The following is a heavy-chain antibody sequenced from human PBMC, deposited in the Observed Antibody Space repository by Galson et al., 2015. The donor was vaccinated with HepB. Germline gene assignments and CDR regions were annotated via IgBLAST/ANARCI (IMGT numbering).Heavy chain of an antibody. V-gene: IGHV3-7*03. CDR2: IKQDGSEA. J-gene: IGHJ4*02. CDR3: ARGPRYYYDSSGPGYFDY. Sequence: SLRLSCAVSGFTLSSFWMTWVRQAPGKGLEWVANIKQDGSEANYVGSVKGRFTVSRDNSKNSLYLQMNSLRAEDTAVYYCARGPRYYYDSSGPGYFDYWGQGTLFTVSS. CDR1: GFTLSSFW. D-gene: IGHD3-22*01.